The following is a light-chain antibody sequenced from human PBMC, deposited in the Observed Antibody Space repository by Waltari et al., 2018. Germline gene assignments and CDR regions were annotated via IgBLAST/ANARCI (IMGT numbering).Light chain of an antibody. Sequence: LLTQSPASLSVSPGDTVILSCRASQSVRTNLVWYQQKAGQAPRTLIYGASTRASGVPSRFSGSGSETDFTLISSSLQSEDAAVYFCQQYYVWPPITFGGGTKLEI. J-gene: IGKJ4*01. V-gene: IGKV3-15*01. CDR2: GAS. CDR3: QQYYVWPPIT. CDR1: QSVRTN.